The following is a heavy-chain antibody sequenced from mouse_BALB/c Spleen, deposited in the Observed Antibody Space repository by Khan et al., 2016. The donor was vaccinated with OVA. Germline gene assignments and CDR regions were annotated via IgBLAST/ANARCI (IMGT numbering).Heavy chain of an antibody. Sequence: QVLLQQSGAELARPGASVKMSCKASGYTFTTYTIHWVKQGPGQGLEWIGYIIPTNDYANYNQKFKDRATLTADKSSSTAYMQLSSLTSEDSALYYCAREGAYYRSDGWFAYWGQGTLVTVSA. V-gene: IGHV1-4*01. CDR1: GYTFTTYT. D-gene: IGHD2-14*01. CDR3: AREGAYYRSDGWFAY. CDR2: IIPTNDYA. J-gene: IGHJ3*01.